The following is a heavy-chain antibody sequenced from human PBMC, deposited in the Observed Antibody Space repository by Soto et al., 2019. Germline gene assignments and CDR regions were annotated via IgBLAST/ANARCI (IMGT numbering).Heavy chain of an antibody. V-gene: IGHV3-7*01. CDR1: GFTFSSYW. CDR3: ARYSIVVVVDAMDY. D-gene: IGHD2-15*01. Sequence: GGSLRLSCAASGFTFSSYWMSWVRQAPGKGLEWVANIKQDGSEKYYVDSVKGRFTISRDNAKNSLYLQMNSLRAEDTAVYYCARYSIVVVVDAMDYWGQGTLVTVSS. J-gene: IGHJ4*02. CDR2: IKQDGSEK.